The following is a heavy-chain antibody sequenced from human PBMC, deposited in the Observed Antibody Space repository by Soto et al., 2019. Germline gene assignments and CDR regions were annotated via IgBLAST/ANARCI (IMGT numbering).Heavy chain of an antibody. V-gene: IGHV3-23*01. CDR2: VSGSGATT. J-gene: IGHJ5*01. D-gene: IGHD3-10*01. CDR1: GFTFSRYA. CDR3: AKISGSSPEAFDS. Sequence: PGGSLRLSCAASGFTFSRYAMSWVRQAPGKGLEWVSIVSGSGATTSYVDSVKGRFTISRDNSKNTLYLQMNSLRAEDTAIYFCAKISGSSPEAFDSWGQGTLVTVSS.